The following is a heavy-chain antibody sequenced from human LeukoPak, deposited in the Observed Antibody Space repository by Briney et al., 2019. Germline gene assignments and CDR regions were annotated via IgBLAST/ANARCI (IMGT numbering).Heavy chain of an antibody. CDR1: GGSISSGGYY. Sequence: PSETLSLTCTVSGGSISSGGYYWSWIRQHPGKGLEWIGYIYYSGSTYYNPSLKSRVTISVDTSKNQFSLKLSSVAAADTAVYYRARDTVTTTFDALDIWGQGTMVTVSS. CDR2: IYYSGST. D-gene: IGHD4-17*01. V-gene: IGHV4-31*03. CDR3: ARDTVTTTFDALDI. J-gene: IGHJ3*02.